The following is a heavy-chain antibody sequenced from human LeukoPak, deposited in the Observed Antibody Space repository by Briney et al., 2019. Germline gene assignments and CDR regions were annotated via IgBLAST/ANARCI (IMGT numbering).Heavy chain of an antibody. D-gene: IGHD3-10*01. CDR1: GGTFSSYA. CDR3: ARAPNYYGSGSYDY. V-gene: IGHV1-69*13. CDR2: IIPIFGTA. J-gene: IGHJ4*02. Sequence: SVKVSCKASGGTFSSYAISWVRQAPGQGLEWMGGIIPIFGTANYAQKFQGRVTITADESTSTAYMALSSLRSEDTAVYYCARAPNYYGSGSYDYWGQGTLVTVSS.